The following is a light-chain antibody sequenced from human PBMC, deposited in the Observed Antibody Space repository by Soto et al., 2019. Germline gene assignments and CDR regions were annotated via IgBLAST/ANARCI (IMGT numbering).Light chain of an antibody. V-gene: IGKV1-39*01. Sequence: DIQMTQPPSSLSASVGDRVTITCRASQSIVNYLNWYQQKPGKAPKLLIYAASSLPSGVPSRFSGSGSGTDFTLTITSLQPEDFATFYCQQSYSAPLTFGGGTKVEIK. J-gene: IGKJ4*01. CDR2: AAS. CDR1: QSIVNY. CDR3: QQSYSAPLT.